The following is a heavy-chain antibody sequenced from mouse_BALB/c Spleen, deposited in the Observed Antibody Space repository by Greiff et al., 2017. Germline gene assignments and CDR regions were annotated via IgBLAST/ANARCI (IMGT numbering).Heavy chain of an antibody. CDR2: ISSGSSNN. Sequence: EVHLVESGGGLVQPGGSLKLSCAASGFTFSSFGMHWVRQAPEKGLEWVAYISSGSSNNYYADTVKGRFTISRDNTKNTLFLQMTSLRSEDTAMYYCARWDYAQAMDYWGQGTSVTVSS. V-gene: IGHV5-17*02. CDR1: GFTFSSFG. D-gene: IGHD2-4*01. CDR3: ARWDYAQAMDY. J-gene: IGHJ4*01.